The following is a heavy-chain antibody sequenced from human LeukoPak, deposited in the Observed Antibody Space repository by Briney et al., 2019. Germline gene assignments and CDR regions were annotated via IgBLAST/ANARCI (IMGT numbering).Heavy chain of an antibody. Sequence: ASVKVSCKASGGTFSSYAISWVRQAPGQGLEWMGWISAYNGNTNYAQKLQGRVTMTTDTSTSTAYMELRSLRSDDTAVYYCARDWASREDYWGQGTLVTVSS. CDR1: GGTFSSYA. D-gene: IGHD6-13*01. CDR3: ARDWASREDY. CDR2: ISAYNGNT. J-gene: IGHJ4*02. V-gene: IGHV1-18*01.